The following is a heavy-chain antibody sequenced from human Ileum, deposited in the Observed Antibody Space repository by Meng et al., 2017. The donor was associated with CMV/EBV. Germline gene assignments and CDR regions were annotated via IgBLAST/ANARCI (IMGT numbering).Heavy chain of an antibody. J-gene: IGHJ6*02. Sequence: LSLTCAASEFTFSDYWMSWLRQTQGKGLEWVAMIKQDGSAQYYADSVKGRFTISRDNAKNSLYLHLNSLRVEDTAVYYCARDCGYDISGPRMDVWGQGTTVTVSS. CDR3: ARDCGYDISGPRMDV. V-gene: IGHV3-7*01. D-gene: IGHD3-9*01. CDR2: IKQDGSAQ. CDR1: EFTFSDYW.